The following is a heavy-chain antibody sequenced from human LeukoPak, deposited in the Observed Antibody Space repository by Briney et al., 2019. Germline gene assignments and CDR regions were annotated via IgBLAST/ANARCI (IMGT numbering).Heavy chain of an antibody. CDR1: GFTFGNYG. D-gene: IGHD3-10*01. CDR3: SGSYSY. Sequence: GGSLRLSCAASGFTFGNYGMHWVRQARGKGLEWVAFIRYDGSEKYYADSVKGRFTISRDNSKNTLYLEMNSLRAEDTAVYFCSGSYSYWGQGTLVTVSS. J-gene: IGHJ4*02. CDR2: IRYDGSEK. V-gene: IGHV3-30*02.